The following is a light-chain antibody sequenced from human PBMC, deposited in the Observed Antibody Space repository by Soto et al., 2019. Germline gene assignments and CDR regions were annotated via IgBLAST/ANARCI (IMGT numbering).Light chain of an antibody. CDR3: CSYAGSYTLVV. V-gene: IGLV2-11*01. J-gene: IGLJ2*01. CDR2: DVS. Sequence: QSALTQPRSVSGSPGQSVTISCTGTSSDVGGYNYVSWYQQHPGKAPKPMIYDVSKRPSGVPDRFSGSKSGNTASLTISGLQAEDEADYYCCSYAGSYTLVVFGGGTKVTVL. CDR1: SSDVGGYNY.